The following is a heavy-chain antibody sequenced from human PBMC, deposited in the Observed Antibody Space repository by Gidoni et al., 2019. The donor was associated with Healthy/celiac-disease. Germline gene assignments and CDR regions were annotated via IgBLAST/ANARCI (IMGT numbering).Heavy chain of an antibody. D-gene: IGHD1-26*01. CDR2: ISYDGSNK. J-gene: IGHJ6*02. Sequence: QVQLVESGGGVVQPGRSLSLSCAASGFTFSSYGMHWVRQAPGKGLEWVAVISYDGSNKYYADSVKGRFTISRDNSKNTLYLQMNSLRAEDTAVYYCAKDRGGSYYFFNYYYGMDVWGQGTTVTVSS. CDR3: AKDRGGSYYFFNYYYGMDV. V-gene: IGHV3-30*18. CDR1: GFTFSSYG.